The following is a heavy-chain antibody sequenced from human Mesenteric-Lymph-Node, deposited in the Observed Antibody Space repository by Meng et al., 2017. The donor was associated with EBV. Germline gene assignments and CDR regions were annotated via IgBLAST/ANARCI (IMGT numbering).Heavy chain of an antibody. CDR2: IYYSGTT. V-gene: IGHV4-28*01. CDR3: ARTPYDYVWGMSEFDS. D-gene: IGHD3-16*01. Sequence: QVQRQEPGPGLVKPSDTLSLPCAVSGSAISRSNWWGWIRQPPGKGLEWLGYIYYSGTTYYSPSLKSRVTMSVDTSNNQFSLKLTSVTAVDTAVYYCARTPYDYVWGMSEFDSWGQGTLVTVSS. J-gene: IGHJ4*02. CDR1: GSAISRSNW.